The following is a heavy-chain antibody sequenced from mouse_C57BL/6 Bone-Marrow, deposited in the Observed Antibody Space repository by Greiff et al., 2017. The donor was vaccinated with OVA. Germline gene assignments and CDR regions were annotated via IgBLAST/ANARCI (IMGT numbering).Heavy chain of an antibody. CDR2: IYPSSGNT. V-gene: IGHV1-81*01. J-gene: IGHJ2*01. D-gene: IGHD4-1*01. CDR1: GYTFTSSG. CDR3: RTGTDY. Sequence: VQVVESGAELARPGASVKLSCKASGYTFTSSGISWVKQRTGQGLEWIGEIYPSSGNTYYTEKFKGKATLTADKSSSTAYMELRSLTAEDAAVYFCRTGTDYWGQGTTLTVSS.